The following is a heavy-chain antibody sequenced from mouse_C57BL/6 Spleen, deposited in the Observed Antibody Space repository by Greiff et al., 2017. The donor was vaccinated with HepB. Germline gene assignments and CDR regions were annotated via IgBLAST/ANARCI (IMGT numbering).Heavy chain of an antibody. J-gene: IGHJ2*01. V-gene: IGHV1-59*01. CDR3: VELGQDY. CDR2: IDPSDSYT. CDR1: GYTFTSYW. D-gene: IGHD4-1*01. Sequence: QVQLQQPGAELVRPGPSVKLSCKASGYTFTSYWMHWVKQRPGQGLEWIGVIDPSDSYTNYNQKFKGKATLTVDTSSSTAYMQLSSLTSEDSAVYYCVELGQDYWGQGTTLTVSS.